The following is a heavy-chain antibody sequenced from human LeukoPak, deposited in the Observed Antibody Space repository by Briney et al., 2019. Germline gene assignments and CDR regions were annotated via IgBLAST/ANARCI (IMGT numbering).Heavy chain of an antibody. V-gene: IGHV1-2*02. CDR1: GYTFTGYY. CDR3: ARGAAGYDYFYYMDV. CDR2: INPNSGGT. Sequence: ASVKVSCKASGYTFTGYYMHWVRQAPGQGREWMGWINPNSGGTNYVQKFQGRVTMTRDTSISTAYMELSRLRSDDTAVYYCARGAAGYDYFYYMDVWGKGTTVTISS. D-gene: IGHD3-16*01. J-gene: IGHJ6*03.